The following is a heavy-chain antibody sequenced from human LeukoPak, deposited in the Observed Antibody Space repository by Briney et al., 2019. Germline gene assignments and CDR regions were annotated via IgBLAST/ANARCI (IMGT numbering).Heavy chain of an antibody. V-gene: IGHV4-59*08. CDR2: IYDTGAT. D-gene: IGHD6-19*01. CDR3: AKYGGSGWVIDY. J-gene: IGHJ4*02. Sequence: PSETLSLSCAVSGGSISNYYWSWIRQPPGKGLEWIWSIYDTGATSYNPSLQSRVTISVDTSKNQYSLKLTSVTAADTAGYYCAKYGGSGWVIDYWGQGTLVTVSS. CDR1: GGSISNYY.